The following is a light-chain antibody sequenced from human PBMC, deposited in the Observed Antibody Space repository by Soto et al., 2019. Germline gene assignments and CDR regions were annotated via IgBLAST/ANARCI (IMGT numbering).Light chain of an antibody. CDR3: CSYAGNYTHV. V-gene: IGLV2-11*01. Sequence: QSALTQPRSVSGSPGQSVTISCTGTSSDVGGYNYVSWYQQHPGKAPKLMIYDVSKRPSGAPDRFSGSKSGNTASLTISGLLAEDEADYYCCSYAGNYTHVFGTGTKLTVL. CDR1: SSDVGGYNY. CDR2: DVS. J-gene: IGLJ1*01.